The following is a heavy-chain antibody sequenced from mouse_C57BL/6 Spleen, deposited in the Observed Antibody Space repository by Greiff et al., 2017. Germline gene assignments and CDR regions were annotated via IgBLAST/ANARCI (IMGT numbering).Heavy chain of an antibody. CDR3: ARSPLRRGYAMDY. CDR1: GYTFTSYW. CDR2: INPSNGGT. V-gene: IGHV1-53*01. D-gene: IGHD2-12*01. Sequence: VQLQQPGTELVKPGASVKLSCKASGYTFTSYWMHWVKQRPGQGLEWIGNINPSNGGTNYNEKFKSKATLTVDKSSSTAYMQLSSLTSEDSAVYYCARSPLRRGYAMDYGGQGTSVTVSS. J-gene: IGHJ4*01.